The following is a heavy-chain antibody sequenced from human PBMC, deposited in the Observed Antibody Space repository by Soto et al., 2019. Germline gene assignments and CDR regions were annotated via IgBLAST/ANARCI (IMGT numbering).Heavy chain of an antibody. CDR3: ARSLSGNAWEGVACDI. Sequence: SSETLSLTCAVSGGSISSGAYSWSWIRQPPGKGLEWIGYIYPSGSTYYNPSLKSRVTISVDRSKNQFSLKLSTVNAADTAVYKCARSLSGNAWEGVACDIWGQGKMATDSS. CDR2: IYPSGST. CDR1: GGSISSGAYS. V-gene: IGHV4-30-2*01. D-gene: IGHD2-15*01. J-gene: IGHJ3*02.